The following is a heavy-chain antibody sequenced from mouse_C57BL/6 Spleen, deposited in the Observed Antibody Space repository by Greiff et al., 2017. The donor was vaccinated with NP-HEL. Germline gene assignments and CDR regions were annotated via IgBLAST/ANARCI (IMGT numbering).Heavy chain of an antibody. CDR3: ARRTAQANYAMDY. Sequence: QVQLQQSGPELVKPGASVKISCKASGYAFSSSWMNWVKQRPGQGLEWIGRIYPGDGDTNYNGKFKGKATLTADKSSSTAYMQLSRLTSEDSAVYFCARRTAQANYAMDYWGQGTSVTVSS. D-gene: IGHD3-2*02. V-gene: IGHV1-82*01. J-gene: IGHJ4*01. CDR2: IYPGDGDT. CDR1: GYAFSSSW.